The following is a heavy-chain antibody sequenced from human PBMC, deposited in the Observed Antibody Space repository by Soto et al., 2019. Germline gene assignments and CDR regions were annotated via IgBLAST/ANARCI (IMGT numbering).Heavy chain of an antibody. Sequence: GGSLRLSCAASGFTFSNYWMHWVRQAPGKGLVWVSRINFDGSSTSYADSVKGRFTISRDNAKNTLYLQMNSLRAEDTAVYYCARAIAVAGTLDYWGQGTLVTVSS. CDR2: INFDGSST. V-gene: IGHV3-74*01. CDR1: GFTFSNYW. CDR3: ARAIAVAGTLDY. J-gene: IGHJ4*02. D-gene: IGHD6-19*01.